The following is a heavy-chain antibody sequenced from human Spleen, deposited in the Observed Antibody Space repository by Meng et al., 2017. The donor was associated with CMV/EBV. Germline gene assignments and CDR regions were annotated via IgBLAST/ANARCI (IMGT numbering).Heavy chain of an antibody. CDR3: ARSEIFGVIIIGDAFDI. Sequence: SETLSLTCAVSGASISSGGHFWSWIRQHPGQGLEWIGYIYYSGTTYYNPSLKSRASISVDTSKNQFSLKLSSVTAADTAVYYCARSEIFGVIIIGDAFDIWGQGTMVTVSS. V-gene: IGHV4-31*11. J-gene: IGHJ3*02. CDR2: IYYSGTT. CDR1: GASISSGGHF. D-gene: IGHD3-3*01.